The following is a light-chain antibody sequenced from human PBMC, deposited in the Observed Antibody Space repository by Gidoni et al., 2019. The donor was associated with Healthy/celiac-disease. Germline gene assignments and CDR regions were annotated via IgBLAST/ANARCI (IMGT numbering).Light chain of an antibody. J-gene: IGKJ4*01. V-gene: IGKV1-39*01. CDR2: AAS. CDR3: QQSYSTPLLT. Sequence: DIQMTQSPSSLSASVGDRVTITCRASQSISSYLNWYQQKPGKAPKLLIYAASSLKSGVPSRFSGSGSGTDFTLTISSLQPEDFATYYCQQSYSTPLLTFXGXTKVEIK. CDR1: QSISSY.